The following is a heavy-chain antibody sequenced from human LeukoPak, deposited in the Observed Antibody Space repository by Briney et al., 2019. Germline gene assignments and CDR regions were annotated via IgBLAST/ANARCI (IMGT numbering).Heavy chain of an antibody. CDR2: ISSSSSHI. Sequence: PGGSLRLSCAVSGFTFSSYSMSWVRQAPGKGREWVSSISSSSSHIYYADSVKGRFTISRDNDKNSLYLQMNRLRAEDTAVYYCARDFRGQWLVRGDYWGQGALVTVSS. V-gene: IGHV3-21*01. CDR1: GFTFSSYS. J-gene: IGHJ4*02. D-gene: IGHD6-19*01. CDR3: ARDFRGQWLVRGDY.